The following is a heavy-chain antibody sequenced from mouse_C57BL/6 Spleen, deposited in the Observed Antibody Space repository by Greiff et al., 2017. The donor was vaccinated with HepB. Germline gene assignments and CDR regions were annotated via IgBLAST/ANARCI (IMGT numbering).Heavy chain of an antibody. CDR3: AREGNYGSSYGGLY. V-gene: IGHV1-72*01. CDR1: GYTFTSYW. Sequence: QVQLQQPGAELVKPGASVKLSCKASGYTFTSYWMHWVKQRPGRGLEWIGRIDPNSGGTKYNEKFKSKATLTVDKPSSTAYMKLSSLTSEDSAVYYCAREGNYGSSYGGLYWGQGTTLTVSS. CDR2: IDPNSGGT. J-gene: IGHJ2*01. D-gene: IGHD1-1*01.